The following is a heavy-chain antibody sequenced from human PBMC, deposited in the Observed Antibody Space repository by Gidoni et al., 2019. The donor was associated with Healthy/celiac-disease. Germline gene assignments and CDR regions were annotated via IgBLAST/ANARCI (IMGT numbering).Heavy chain of an antibody. CDR3: ARASGYSYGYHYFDY. CDR2: INHSGST. V-gene: IGHV4-34*01. CDR1: GGSFSGDY. J-gene: IGHJ4*02. Sequence: QVQLQQWRAGLLKPSETLSLTCAVYGGSFSGDYWSWIRQPPGKGLEWIGEINHSGSTNYNPSLKSRVTISVDTSKNQFSLKLSSVTAADTAVYYCARASGYSYGYHYFDYWGQGTLVTVSS. D-gene: IGHD5-18*01.